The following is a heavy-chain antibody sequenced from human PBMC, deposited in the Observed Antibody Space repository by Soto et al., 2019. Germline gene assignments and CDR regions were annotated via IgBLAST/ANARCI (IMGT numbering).Heavy chain of an antibody. V-gene: IGHV3-30*18. Sequence: QVQLVESGGGVVQPGRSLRLSCAASGFTFSSYGMHWVRQAPGKGLEWVAVISYDGSNKYYADSVKGRFTISRDNSKNTLYLQMNSLRAEDTAVYYCAKDRDGNNLGDYYFDYWGQGTLVTVSS. CDR3: AKDRDGNNLGDYYFDY. CDR1: GFTFSSYG. J-gene: IGHJ4*02. D-gene: IGHD3-16*01. CDR2: ISYDGSNK.